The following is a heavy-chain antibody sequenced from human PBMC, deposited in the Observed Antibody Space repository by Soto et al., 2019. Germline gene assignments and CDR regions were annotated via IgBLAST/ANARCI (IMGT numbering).Heavy chain of an antibody. D-gene: IGHD5-12*01. CDR1: GGSISSGGYY. J-gene: IGHJ6*02. Sequence: NPSETLSLTCTVSGGSISSGGYYWSWIRQHPGKGLEWIGYIYYSGSTYYNPSLKSRVTISVDTSKNQFSLKLSSVTAADTAVYYCARDRGGKDGYNLRGYYYGMDVWGQGTTVTVSS. CDR2: IYYSGST. CDR3: ARDRGGKDGYNLRGYYYGMDV. V-gene: IGHV4-31*03.